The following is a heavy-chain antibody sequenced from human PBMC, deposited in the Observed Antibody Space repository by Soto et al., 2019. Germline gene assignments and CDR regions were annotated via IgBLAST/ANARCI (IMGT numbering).Heavy chain of an antibody. V-gene: IGHV3-53*01. CDR2: IYSAGGT. J-gene: IGHJ4*02. CDR1: GFTFRSFT. Sequence: PGWSLRLSCAASGFTFRSFTMNWVRQAPGKGLEWVSVIYSAGGTYYADSVKGRFTISRDNSKNTLYLQMNSLRAEDTAVYYCERGTSDSRRSPFDYWGQGTLVTVSS. CDR3: ERGTSDSRRSPFDY. D-gene: IGHD3-22*01.